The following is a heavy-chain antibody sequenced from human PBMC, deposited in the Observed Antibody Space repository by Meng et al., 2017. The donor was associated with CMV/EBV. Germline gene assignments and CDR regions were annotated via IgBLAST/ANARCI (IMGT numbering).Heavy chain of an antibody. V-gene: IGHV3-53*01. J-gene: IGHJ5*02. Sequence: GGSLRLSCAASGFTVSSYYMSWVRQAPGKGLEWVSVIYSGGSTYYGDSVKGRFTISRDNSKNTLYLQMNSLRAEDTAVYYCARGAKETAQNWNYWFDPWGQGTLVTVSS. CDR2: IYSGGST. D-gene: IGHD1-7*01. CDR3: ARGAKETAQNWNYWFDP. CDR1: GFTVSSYY.